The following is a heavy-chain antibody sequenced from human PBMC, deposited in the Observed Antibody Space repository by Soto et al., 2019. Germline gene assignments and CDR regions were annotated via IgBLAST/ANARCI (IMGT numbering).Heavy chain of an antibody. V-gene: IGHV4-39*01. J-gene: IGHJ5*02. CDR2: IYYSGST. CDR3: ARHYSSGSRNWFDP. CDR1: GGSINSSSYF. Sequence: SETLSLTCSVSGGSINSSSYFWGWVRQPPGKGLEWIGSIYYSGSTYYNPSLRSRVTISVDTSKNQFSLKLSSVTAADTAVFYCARHYSSGSRNWFDPWGQGTLVTASS. D-gene: IGHD6-19*01.